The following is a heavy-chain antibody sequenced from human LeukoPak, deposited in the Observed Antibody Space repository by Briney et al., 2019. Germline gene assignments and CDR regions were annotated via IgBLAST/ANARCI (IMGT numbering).Heavy chain of an antibody. D-gene: IGHD3-10*01. CDR3: ATENAYGSGSYSADYYGMDV. J-gene: IGHJ6*02. CDR1: GYTLTELS. Sequence: SVKVSCKVSGYTLTELSIHLVRQAPGKRLEWXGXXXXXXAETIYAQKFQGRVTMTEDTSTDQAYMELSSLRSEDTAVYYCATENAYGSGSYSADYYGMDVWGQGTTVTVSS. CDR2: XXXXXAET. V-gene: IGHV1-24*01.